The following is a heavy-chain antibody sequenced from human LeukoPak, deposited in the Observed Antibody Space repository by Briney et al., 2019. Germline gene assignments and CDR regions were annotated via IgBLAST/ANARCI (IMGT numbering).Heavy chain of an antibody. V-gene: IGHV3-33*01. D-gene: IGHD2-15*01. CDR2: IWYDGSNK. Sequence: QTGGSLRLSWAASGXTFSSYAMHWVRQAPGKGLEWVAVIWYDGSNKYYGDSVKGRFTISRDNSENTLYLQMNGLRAEDTAVYYCARDRVVVAATEGYYFDYWGQGSLVTVSS. CDR3: ARDRVVVAATEGYYFDY. CDR1: GXTFSSYA. J-gene: IGHJ4*02.